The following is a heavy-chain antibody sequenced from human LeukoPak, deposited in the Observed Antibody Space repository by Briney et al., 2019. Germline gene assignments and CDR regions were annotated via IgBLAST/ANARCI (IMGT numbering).Heavy chain of an antibody. Sequence: ASVKVSCKASGYTFTGYYMHWVRQAPGQGLEWMGWINPNSGGTNYAQKFQGRVTMTRDTSISTAYMELSRLRSDDTAVYYCARHGDFWDGRSWFDPWGQGTLVTVSS. CDR1: GYTFTGYY. CDR2: INPNSGGT. D-gene: IGHD3-3*01. V-gene: IGHV1-2*02. CDR3: ARHGDFWDGRSWFDP. J-gene: IGHJ5*02.